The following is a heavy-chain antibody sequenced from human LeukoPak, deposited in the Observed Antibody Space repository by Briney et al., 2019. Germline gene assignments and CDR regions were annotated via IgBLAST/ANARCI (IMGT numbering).Heavy chain of an antibody. Sequence: SETLSLTCAVYGGSFSGYYWSWIRQPPGKGLEWIGEINHSGSTNYNPSLKSRVTISVDTSKNQFSLKLSSVTAADTAVYYCARISFSEYYFDYWGQGTLVTVSS. CDR3: ARISFSEYYFDY. J-gene: IGHJ4*02. V-gene: IGHV4-34*01. CDR2: INHSGST. CDR1: GGSFSGYY.